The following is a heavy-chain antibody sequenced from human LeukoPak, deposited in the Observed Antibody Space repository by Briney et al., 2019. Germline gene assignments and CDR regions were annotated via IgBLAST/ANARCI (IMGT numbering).Heavy chain of an antibody. D-gene: IGHD4-17*01. CDR2: ISSSAATT. CDR1: GFRFSDYY. J-gene: IGHJ4*02. Sequence: GGSLRLSCVTSGFRFSDYYMMWIRQAPGKGPEWVAHISSSAATTLYADSVKGRFTVSRDNAKNSLYLETTSLRAEDTAVYYCARDRGSTVTTVGYWGQGTLVTVSS. CDR3: ARDRGSTVTTVGY. V-gene: IGHV3-11*04.